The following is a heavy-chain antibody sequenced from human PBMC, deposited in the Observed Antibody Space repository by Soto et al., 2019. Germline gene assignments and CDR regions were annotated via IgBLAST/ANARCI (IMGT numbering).Heavy chain of an antibody. CDR2: IYYSGST. CDR3: ARLGLDYYYYGMDV. Sequence: PSETLSLTCTVSGGSVSSGSYYWSWIRQPPGKGLEWIGYIYYSGSTNYNPSLKSRVTISVDTSKNQFSLKLSSVTAADTAVYYCARLGLDYYYYGMDVWGQGTTVTVSS. J-gene: IGHJ6*02. V-gene: IGHV4-61*01. CDR1: GGSVSSGSYY.